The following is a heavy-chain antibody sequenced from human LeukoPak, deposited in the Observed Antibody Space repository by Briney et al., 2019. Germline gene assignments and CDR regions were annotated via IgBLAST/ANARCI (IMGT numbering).Heavy chain of an antibody. J-gene: IGHJ6*02. V-gene: IGHV3-7*01. D-gene: IGHD1-26*01. CDR2: IKQDGSEK. CDR3: AKDLGPIVGAPYYYYYAMDV. CDR1: GFTFSSYW. Sequence: GGSLRLSCAASGFTFSSYWMSWVRQAPGKGLEWVANIKQDGSEKYYVDSVKGRFTISRDNSKNTLYLQMNSLRAEDTAVYYCAKDLGPIVGAPYYYYYAMDVWGQGTTVTVSS.